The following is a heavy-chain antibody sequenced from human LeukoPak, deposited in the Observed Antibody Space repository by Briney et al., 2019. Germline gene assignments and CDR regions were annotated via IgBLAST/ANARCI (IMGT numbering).Heavy chain of an antibody. Sequence: PGRSLRLSCAASGFTFDDYAMHWVRQAPGKGLEWVSGISWNSGSIGYADSVKGRFTISRDNAKNSLYLQMNSLRAEDTALYYCAKESPVIGAFDYWGQGTLVTVSS. D-gene: IGHD3-10*01. CDR3: AKESPVIGAFDY. CDR1: GFTFDDYA. V-gene: IGHV3-9*01. CDR2: ISWNSGSI. J-gene: IGHJ4*02.